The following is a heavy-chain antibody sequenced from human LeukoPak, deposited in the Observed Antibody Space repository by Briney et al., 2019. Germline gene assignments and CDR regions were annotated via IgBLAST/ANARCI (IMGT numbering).Heavy chain of an antibody. CDR2: IKPDGSEK. D-gene: IGHD2-15*01. CDR1: GFSLNYYW. Sequence: GGSLRLSCAASGFSLNYYWMTWVRQAPGKGLEWVANIKPDGSEKYYVDPVKGRFIVSRDNAKNSLYLQMNSLRAEDTAVYYCARITGRLVVDAFDIWGQGTMVTVSS. CDR3: ARITGRLVVDAFDI. V-gene: IGHV3-7*01. J-gene: IGHJ3*02.